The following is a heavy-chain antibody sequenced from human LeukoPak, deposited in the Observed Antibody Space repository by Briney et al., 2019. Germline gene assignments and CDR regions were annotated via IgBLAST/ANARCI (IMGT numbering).Heavy chain of an antibody. CDR2: ISSSSSYI. CDR1: GFTFSSYS. J-gene: IGHJ3*02. D-gene: IGHD3-10*01. CDR3: ARLVGESYAFDI. Sequence: PGGSLRLSCAASGFTFSSYSMNWVRQAPGKGLEWVSSISSSSSYIYYADSVKGRFTISRDNAKNSLYLQMNSLRAEDTAVYYCARLVGESYAFDIWGQGTMVTVSS. V-gene: IGHV3-21*01.